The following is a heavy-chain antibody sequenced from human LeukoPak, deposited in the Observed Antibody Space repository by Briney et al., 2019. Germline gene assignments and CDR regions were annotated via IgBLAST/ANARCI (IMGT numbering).Heavy chain of an antibody. CDR3: AREGYCSSTTCSPALDI. V-gene: IGHV3-21*01. D-gene: IGHD2-2*01. CDR1: GFIFSSYN. CDR2: ISSSSSYI. J-gene: IGHJ3*02. Sequence: GGSLRLSCAASGFIFSSYNMNWVRQAPGKGLEWVSSISSSSSYIYYADSLKGRFTISRDNAKNSLYLQMDGLRDEDTAVYYCAREGYCSSTTCSPALDIWGQGTMVTVSS.